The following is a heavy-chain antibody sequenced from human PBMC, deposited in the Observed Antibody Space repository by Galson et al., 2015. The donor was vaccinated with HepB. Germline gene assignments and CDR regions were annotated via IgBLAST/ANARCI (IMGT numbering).Heavy chain of an antibody. D-gene: IGHD3-22*01. CDR1: GFTFSSYA. Sequence: SLRLSCAASGFTFSSYAMSWVRQAPGKGLEWVSAISGSGGSTYYADSVKGQFTISRDNSKNTLYLQMNNLRAEDTAVYYCAKDWALQTMIDAFDIWGQGTMVTVSS. V-gene: IGHV3-23*01. CDR2: ISGSGGST. J-gene: IGHJ3*02. CDR3: AKDWALQTMIDAFDI.